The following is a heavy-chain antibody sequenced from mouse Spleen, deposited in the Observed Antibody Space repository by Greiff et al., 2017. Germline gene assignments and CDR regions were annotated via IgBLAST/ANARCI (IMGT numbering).Heavy chain of an antibody. Sequence: EVMLVESGGGLVQPGGSLKLSCAASGFTFSSYGMSWVRQTPDKRLELVATINSNGGSTYYPDSVKGRFTISRDNAKNTLYLQMSSLKSEDTAMYYCAIDYDPFDYWGQGTTLTVSS. CDR2: INSNGGST. V-gene: IGHV5-6-3*01. J-gene: IGHJ2*01. CDR3: AIDYDPFDY. D-gene: IGHD2-4*01. CDR1: GFTFSSYG.